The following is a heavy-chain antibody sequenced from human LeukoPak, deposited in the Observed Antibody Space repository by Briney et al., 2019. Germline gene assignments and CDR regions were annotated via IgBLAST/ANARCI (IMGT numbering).Heavy chain of an antibody. CDR2: ISAYNGNT. D-gene: IGHD3-22*01. CDR3: ARDGDSYDSSGYFDY. V-gene: IGHV1-18*01. Sequence: ASVKVSCTASGYTFTSYGISWVRQAPGQGLEWGGWISAYNGNTKYAQKLQGRVTMTTDTSTSTAYMELRSLRSDDTAVYYCARDGDSYDSSGYFDYWGQGTLVTVSS. CDR1: GYTFTSYG. J-gene: IGHJ4*02.